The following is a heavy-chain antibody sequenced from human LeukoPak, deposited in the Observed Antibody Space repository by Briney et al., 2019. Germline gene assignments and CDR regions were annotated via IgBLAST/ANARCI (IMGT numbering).Heavy chain of an antibody. Sequence: ASVKVSCKTSGYTFNAYYMHWVRQAPGQGLEWMGWINTNTGNPTYAQDFTGRFVFSLDTSVSTAYLQISSLKAEDTAVYYCARSIAARSFDYWGQGTLVTVSS. V-gene: IGHV7-4-1*02. D-gene: IGHD6-6*01. CDR3: ARSIAARSFDY. J-gene: IGHJ4*02. CDR2: INTNTGNP. CDR1: GYTFNAYY.